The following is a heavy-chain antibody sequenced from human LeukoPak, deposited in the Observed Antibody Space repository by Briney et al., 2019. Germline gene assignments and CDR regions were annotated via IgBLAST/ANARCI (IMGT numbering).Heavy chain of an antibody. CDR2: IYYSGTT. J-gene: IGHJ6*02. V-gene: IGHV4-59*01. Sequence: SETLSLTCTVSGGSISDYHWTWIRQPPGKGLEWIGYIYYSGTTNYNPSLESRVTISVDTSKTRFSLRLSSVTAADTAVYYCARDPRSAAGTSHMRWDVWGQGTTVIVSS. CDR1: GGSISDYH. D-gene: IGHD6-13*01. CDR3: ARDPRSAAGTSHMRWDV.